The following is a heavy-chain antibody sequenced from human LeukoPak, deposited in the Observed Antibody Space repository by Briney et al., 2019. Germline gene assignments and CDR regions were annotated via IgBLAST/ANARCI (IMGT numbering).Heavy chain of an antibody. Sequence: GRSLRLSCAASGFTFSTYGMHWVRQAPGKGLEWVATISHDGSNKNYGDSVKGRFTISIDNSKNTLYLQMNSLRAEDTAVYYCARRAGAYTHPYDYWGQGTLVIVSS. D-gene: IGHD3-16*01. CDR2: ISHDGSNK. CDR3: ARRAGAYTHPYDY. V-gene: IGHV3-30*03. CDR1: GFTFSTYG. J-gene: IGHJ4*02.